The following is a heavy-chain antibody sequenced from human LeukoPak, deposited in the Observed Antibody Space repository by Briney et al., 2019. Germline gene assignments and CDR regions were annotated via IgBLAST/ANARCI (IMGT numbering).Heavy chain of an antibody. J-gene: IGHJ4*02. V-gene: IGHV1-24*01. CDR1: GYTLTGLS. CDR2: FDPEDGET. CDR3: ATVGWEGATVGD. Sequence: VASVTVSCKVSGYTLTGLSMHWVRQAPGKGLEWMGGFDPEDGETIYAQKFQGRVTMTEDTSTDTAYMELSSLRSEDTAVYYCATVGWEGATVGDWGQGTLVTVSS. D-gene: IGHD1-26*01.